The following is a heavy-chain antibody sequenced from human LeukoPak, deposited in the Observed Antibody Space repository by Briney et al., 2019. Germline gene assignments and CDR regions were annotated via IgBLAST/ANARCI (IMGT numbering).Heavy chain of an antibody. CDR2: INPNNGGT. V-gene: IGHV1-2*06. D-gene: IGHD2-15*01. CDR3: VRSPGWYIDY. CDR1: GYTFTDYY. Sequence: ASVKVSCKTSGYTFTDYYTHWVRQAPGQGPEWMGRINPNNGGTNYAQKFQGRVTMTRDTSITTAYMELSRLRSDDTAMFYCVRSPGWYIDYWGQGTLVTVSS. J-gene: IGHJ4*02.